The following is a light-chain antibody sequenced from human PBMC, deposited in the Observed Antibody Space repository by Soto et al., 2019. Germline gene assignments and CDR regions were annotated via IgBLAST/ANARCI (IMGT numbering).Light chain of an antibody. CDR3: QQYGSSPYT. Sequence: PGDRATLSCRASQSVSSSYLAWYQQKPGQAPRLLIFGASRRATGIPDRFSGSGSGTDFTLTISRLEPEDFAVYYCQQYGSSPYTFGQGTKLEIK. CDR2: GAS. V-gene: IGKV3-20*01. J-gene: IGKJ2*01. CDR1: QSVSSSY.